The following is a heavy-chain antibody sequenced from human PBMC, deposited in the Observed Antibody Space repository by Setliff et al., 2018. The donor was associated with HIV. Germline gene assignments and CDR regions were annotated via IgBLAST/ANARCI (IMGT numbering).Heavy chain of an antibody. V-gene: IGHV3-13*01. CDR1: GFTPRSYD. J-gene: IGHJ6*03. CDR2: LGVRGDT. CDR3: LRGSIQVPGLDHMDV. D-gene: IGHD5-18*01. Sequence: GSLRLSCVVSGFTPRSYDMYWVRQAPGKGLEWVSGLGVRGDTYYTGSVKGRFAISRESAKNSLYLQMSNLRPEDTGVYYCLRGSIQVPGLDHMDVCGKGTTVTVS.